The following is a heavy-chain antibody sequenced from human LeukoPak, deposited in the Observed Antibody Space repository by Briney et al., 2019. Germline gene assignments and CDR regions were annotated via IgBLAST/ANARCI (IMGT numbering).Heavy chain of an antibody. CDR2: ISGSGGST. J-gene: IGHJ5*02. CDR1: GFTFSSYA. CDR3: AKDRLRFVLGPNWFDP. Sequence: GGSLRLSCAASGFTFSSYAMSWVRQAPGKGLEWVSAISGSGGSTYYADSVKGRFTISRDNSKNTLYLQMNSLRAEDTAVYYCAKDRLRFVLGPNWFDPWGQGTLVTVSS. D-gene: IGHD3-16*01. V-gene: IGHV3-23*01.